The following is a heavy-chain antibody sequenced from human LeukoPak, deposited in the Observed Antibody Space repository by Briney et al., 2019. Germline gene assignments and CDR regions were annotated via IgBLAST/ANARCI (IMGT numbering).Heavy chain of an antibody. J-gene: IGHJ4*02. D-gene: IGHD1-26*01. CDR2: IYPGDSDT. V-gene: IGHV5-51*01. CDR1: GYSFTNYW. Sequence: GESLKISCKGSGYSFTNYWIGWVRQMPGKGLEWMGIIYPGDSDTRYIPSFQGQVTISADKSINTAYLQWTSLKASDAAMYYCARRVDSYWFFDYWGQGTLVTVSS. CDR3: ARRVDSYWFFDY.